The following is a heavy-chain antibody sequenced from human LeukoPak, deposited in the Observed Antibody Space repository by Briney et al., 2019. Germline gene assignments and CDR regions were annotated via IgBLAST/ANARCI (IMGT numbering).Heavy chain of an antibody. D-gene: IGHD2-2*01. Sequence: GSLRLSCAASGFTFSTYGMDWVRQAPGKGLEWVSSISGSSKYIYYADSVKGRFTISRDNAKNSLFLEINSLRAEDTAMYYCARERDCGSSSCVAYFFDYWGQGALVTVSS. CDR3: ARERDCGSSSCVAYFFDY. CDR1: GFTFSTYG. V-gene: IGHV3-21*01. J-gene: IGHJ4*02. CDR2: ISGSSKYI.